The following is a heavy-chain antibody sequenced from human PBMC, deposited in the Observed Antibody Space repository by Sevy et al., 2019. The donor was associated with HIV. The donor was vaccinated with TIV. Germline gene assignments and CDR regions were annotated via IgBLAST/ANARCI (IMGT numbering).Heavy chain of an antibody. CDR2: ISYDGSNK. J-gene: IGHJ6*02. CDR3: ARVGPLVVVTAPYYYGMDV. CDR1: GFTFSSYA. D-gene: IGHD2-21*02. V-gene: IGHV3-30-3*01. Sequence: GGSLRLSCAASGFTFSSYAMHWVRQAPGKGLEWVAVISYDGSNKYYADSVKGRFTISRDNSKNTLYLQMNSLRAEDMAVYYCARVGPLVVVTAPYYYGMDVWGQGTTVTVSS.